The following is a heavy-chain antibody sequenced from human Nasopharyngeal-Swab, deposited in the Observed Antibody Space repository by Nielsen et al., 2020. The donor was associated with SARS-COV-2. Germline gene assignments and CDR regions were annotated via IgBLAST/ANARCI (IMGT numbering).Heavy chain of an antibody. Sequence: ASVKVSCKASGYTFTSYYMHWVRQAPGQGLEWMGIINPSGGSTSYAQKFQGRVTMTRNTSISTAYMELSSLRSEDTAVYYCARGRGWYDFWSGYPDYWGQGTLVTVSS. D-gene: IGHD3-3*01. CDR3: ARGRGWYDFWSGYPDY. CDR1: GYTFTSYY. CDR2: INPSGGST. J-gene: IGHJ4*02. V-gene: IGHV1-46*01.